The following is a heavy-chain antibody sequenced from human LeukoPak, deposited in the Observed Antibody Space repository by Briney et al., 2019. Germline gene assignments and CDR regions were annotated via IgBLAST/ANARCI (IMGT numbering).Heavy chain of an antibody. CDR3: ARDGEITFGGA. V-gene: IGHV4-39*07. Sequence: SETLSLTCTVSGGSISSSGYYWGWIRQPPGKGLEWIGSIYHSGSTYYNPSLKSRVTISVDTSKNQFSLKLSSVTAADTAVYYCARDGEITFGGAWGQGTLVTVSS. J-gene: IGHJ5*02. CDR1: GGSISSSGYY. CDR2: IYHSGST. D-gene: IGHD3-16*01.